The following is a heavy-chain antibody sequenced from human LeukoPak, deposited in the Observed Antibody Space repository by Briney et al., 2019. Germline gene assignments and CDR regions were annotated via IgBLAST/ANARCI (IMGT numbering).Heavy chain of an antibody. CDR2: IYYSGST. J-gene: IGHJ4*02. CDR1: GGSISSYC. Sequence: NPSETLSLTCTVSGGSISSYCWNWIRQPPGKGLEWIGYIYYSGSTDYNPSLKSRLTISVDTSNNQFSLKLSSVTAADTAVYYCASTSGYCSGGNCYSAFDYWGQGTLVTVSS. CDR3: ASTSGYCSGGNCYSAFDY. D-gene: IGHD2-15*01. V-gene: IGHV4-59*01.